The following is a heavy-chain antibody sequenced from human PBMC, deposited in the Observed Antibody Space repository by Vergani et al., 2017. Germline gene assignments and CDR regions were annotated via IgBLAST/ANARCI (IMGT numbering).Heavy chain of an antibody. CDR1: GGSISSSSYY. J-gene: IGHJ5*02. V-gene: IGHV4-39*01. CDR3: ARHGGLYPPLDWFDP. D-gene: IGHD3-16*01. CDR2: IYYSGST. Sequence: QLQLQESGPGLVKPSETLSLTCTVSGGSISSSSYYWGWIRQPPGKGLEWIGSIYYSGSTYYNPSLKSRVTISVDTSKNQFSLKLSSVTAADTAVYYCARHGGLYPPLDWFDPWGQGTLVTVSS.